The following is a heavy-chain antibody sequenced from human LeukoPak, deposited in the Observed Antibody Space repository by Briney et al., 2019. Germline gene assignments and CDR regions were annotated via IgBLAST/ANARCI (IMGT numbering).Heavy chain of an antibody. V-gene: IGHV3-23*01. J-gene: IGHJ4*02. CDR3: AKEGRVAVTGLHFDY. D-gene: IGHD6-19*01. CDR1: GFTFSSYA. Sequence: GGSLRLSCAASGFTFSSYAMSWVRQAPGKGQEWVSTLSGNGRSTYHADSVKGRFSISRDNSKNTLYLQMYSLRAEDTAVYYCAKEGRVAVTGLHFDYWGQGTLVTASS. CDR2: LSGNGRST.